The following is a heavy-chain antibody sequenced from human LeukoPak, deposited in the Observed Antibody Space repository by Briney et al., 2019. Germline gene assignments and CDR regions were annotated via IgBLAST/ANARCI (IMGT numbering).Heavy chain of an antibody. V-gene: IGHV1-46*01. CDR1: GYTFTSCH. D-gene: IGHD4-17*01. Sequence: ASVKVSCKASGYTFTSCHMHWVRQAPGQGLEWMGKINLSGGSTTYAQKFQGRVTMTRDTSTSTVYMELSSLRSEDTAVYYCARSGDGNWFDPWGQGTLVTVSS. CDR3: ARSGDGNWFDP. CDR2: INLSGGST. J-gene: IGHJ5*02.